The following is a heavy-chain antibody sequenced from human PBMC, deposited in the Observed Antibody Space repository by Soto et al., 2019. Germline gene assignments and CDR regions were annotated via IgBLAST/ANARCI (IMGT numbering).Heavy chain of an antibody. CDR3: ARAYSPGLFDP. CDR1: GYTFTSYG. Sequence: ASVKVSCQASGYTFTSYGISWVRQAPGQGLEWMGWISANNGNTKYAQNFQGRVTMTTDTSTSTAYMELRSLRSDDTAVYYCARAYSPGLFDPWGQGTLVTV. J-gene: IGHJ5*02. V-gene: IGHV1-18*01. CDR2: ISANNGNT. D-gene: IGHD2-15*01.